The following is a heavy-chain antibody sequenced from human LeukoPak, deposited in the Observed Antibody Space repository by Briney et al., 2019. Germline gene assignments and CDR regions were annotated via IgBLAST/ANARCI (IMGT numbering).Heavy chain of an antibody. D-gene: IGHD6-13*01. CDR2: IIQDGSKK. J-gene: IGHJ4*02. CDR1: GFTFSSYW. CDR3: VRAIAAADGY. Sequence: GGSLRLSCEASGFTFSSYWMNWGRQAPGKGLEWGADIIQDGSKKDYLDSVKGRFTIPRDNAKNSLYLQRNSRRSEETAVDECVRAIAAADGYWGQGTLVTVSS. V-gene: IGHV3-7*01.